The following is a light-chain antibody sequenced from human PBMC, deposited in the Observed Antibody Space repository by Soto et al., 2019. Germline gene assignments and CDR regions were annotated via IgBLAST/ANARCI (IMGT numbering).Light chain of an antibody. Sequence: EMVVTQSPATLSVSRGEIATLSCTASQNVTTSLAWYQQKAGQSPRLLIYDASTRAAGIPDRFNGGGSGTEFTLTITSLQSEDFALYFCQQYNTWWTFGQGTRVQI. V-gene: IGKV3-15*01. CDR3: QQYNTWWT. J-gene: IGKJ1*01. CDR1: QNVTTS. CDR2: DAS.